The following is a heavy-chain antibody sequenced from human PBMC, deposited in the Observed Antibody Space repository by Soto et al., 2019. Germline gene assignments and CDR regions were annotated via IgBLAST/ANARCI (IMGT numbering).Heavy chain of an antibody. CDR2: IDPSDSYT. CDR3: ARFLHYYDIICFLYEEYFQH. D-gene: IGHD3-22*01. Sequence: PGESLKISCKGSGYSFTSYWISWVRQMPGKGLEWMGRIDPSDSYTSYSPSFQGHVTISADKSISTAYLQWSSLKASDTAKYYCARFLHYYDIICFLYEEYFQHWGQVTLVTVSS. V-gene: IGHV5-10-1*01. CDR1: GYSFTSYW. J-gene: IGHJ1*01.